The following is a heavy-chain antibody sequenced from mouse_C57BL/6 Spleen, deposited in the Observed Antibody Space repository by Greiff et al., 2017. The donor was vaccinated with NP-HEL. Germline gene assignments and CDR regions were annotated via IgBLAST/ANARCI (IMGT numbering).Heavy chain of an antibody. J-gene: IGHJ4*01. CDR1: GYTFTSYT. CDR2: INPSSGYT. CDR3: ARSDYYDAMDY. V-gene: IGHV1-4*01. Sequence: VQLQQSGAELARPGASVKMSCKASGYTFTSYTMHWVKQRPGQGLEWIGYINPSSGYTKYNQKFKDKATLTADKSSSTAYMQLSSLTSEDSAVYYCARSDYYDAMDYWGQGTSVTVSS.